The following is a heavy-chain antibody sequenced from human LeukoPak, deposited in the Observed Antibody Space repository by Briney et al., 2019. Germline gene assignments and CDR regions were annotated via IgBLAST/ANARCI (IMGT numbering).Heavy chain of an antibody. CDR2: IRYDGSNK. J-gene: IGHJ4*02. CDR3: AKAGYSYGYGFDY. Sequence: GGSLRLSCAASGFTFSSYGMHWVRQAPGKGLEWVAFIRYDGSNKYYADSVKGRFTISRDNSKNTLYLQMNSLRAEDTAVYYCAKAGYSYGYGFDYWGQGTLVTVSS. CDR1: GFTFSSYG. V-gene: IGHV3-30*02. D-gene: IGHD5-18*01.